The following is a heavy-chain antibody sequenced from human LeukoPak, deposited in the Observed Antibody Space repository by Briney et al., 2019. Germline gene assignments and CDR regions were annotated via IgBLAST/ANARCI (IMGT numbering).Heavy chain of an antibody. CDR1: GFTFSRYG. V-gene: IGHV3-23*01. J-gene: IGHJ4*02. Sequence: PGRSLRLSCAASGFTFSRYGMSWVRQAPGKGPEWVSAISGSGGSTYYADSVKGRFTISRDNSKNTLYLQMNSLRAEDTAVYYCAKDRGGLIFPFDYGGQATLVTVSS. CDR2: ISGSGGST. D-gene: IGHD2-15*01. CDR3: AKDRGGLIFPFDY.